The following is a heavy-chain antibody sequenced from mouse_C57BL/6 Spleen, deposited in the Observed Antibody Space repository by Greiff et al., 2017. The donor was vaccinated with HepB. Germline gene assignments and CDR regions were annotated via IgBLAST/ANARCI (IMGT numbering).Heavy chain of an antibody. V-gene: IGHV1-64*01. D-gene: IGHD2-3*01. CDR1: GYTFTSYW. CDR3: ARGYYEKRGAMDY. J-gene: IGHJ4*01. Sequence: VQLQQPGAELVKPGASVKLSCKASGYTFTSYWMHWVKQRPGQGLEWIGMIHPNSGSTNYNEKFKSKATLTVDKSSSTAYMQLSSLTSEDSAVYYCARGYYEKRGAMDYWGQGTSVTVSS. CDR2: IHPNSGST.